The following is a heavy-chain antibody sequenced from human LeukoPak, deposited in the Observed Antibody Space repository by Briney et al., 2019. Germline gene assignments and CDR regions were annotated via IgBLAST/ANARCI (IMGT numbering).Heavy chain of an antibody. D-gene: IGHD3-10*01. CDR2: ISGSGGST. V-gene: IGHV3-23*01. J-gene: IGHJ4*02. CDR1: GFTLSSYA. CDR3: AKDSNYYDSGTPVG. Sequence: PGGSLRLSCTASGFTLSSYAMSWVRQAPGKGLEWVSAISGSGGSTYYADSVKGRFTISRDNSKNTLYLQLNSLRAEDTAVYYCAKDSNYYDSGTPVGWGQGTLVTVSS.